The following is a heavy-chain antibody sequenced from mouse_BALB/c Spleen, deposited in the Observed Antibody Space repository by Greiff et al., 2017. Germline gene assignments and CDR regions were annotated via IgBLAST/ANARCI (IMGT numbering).Heavy chain of an antibody. CDR1: GYSITSDYA. D-gene: IGHD1-2*01. Sequence: EVQLVESGPGLVKPSQSLSLTCTVTGYSITSDYAWNWIRQFPGNKLEWMGYISYSGSTSYNPSLKSRISITRDTSKNQFFLQLNSVTTEDTATYYCARESFLLRLPYYYAMDYWGQGTSVTVSS. CDR3: ARESFLLRLPYYYAMDY. CDR2: ISYSGST. J-gene: IGHJ4*01. V-gene: IGHV3-2*02.